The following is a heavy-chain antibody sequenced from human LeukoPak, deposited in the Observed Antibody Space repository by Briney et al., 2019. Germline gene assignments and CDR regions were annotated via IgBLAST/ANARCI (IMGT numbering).Heavy chain of an antibody. D-gene: IGHD3-10*01. CDR2: INHSGST. J-gene: IGHJ5*02. CDR1: GGSFSGYY. V-gene: IGHV4-34*01. Sequence: PSETLSLTCAVYGGSFSGYYWSWIRQPPGKGLEWIGEINHSGSTNYNPSLKSRVTISVDTSKNQFSLKLSSVTAAETAVYYCARSPMARGRFDPWGQGTLVTVSS. CDR3: ARSPMARGRFDP.